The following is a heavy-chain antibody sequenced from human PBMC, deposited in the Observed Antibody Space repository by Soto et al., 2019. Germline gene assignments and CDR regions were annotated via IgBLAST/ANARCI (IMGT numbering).Heavy chain of an antibody. J-gene: IGHJ6*02. D-gene: IGHD2-15*01. Sequence: QVQLQESGPGLVKPSETLSLTCTVSGGSISSYYWSWIRQPPGKGLEWIGYIYYSGSTNYNPSLKSRVTISVDTSKNQFSLKLSSVTAADTAVYYCARVRCSGGSCYSYYYYGMDVWGQGTTVTVSS. CDR3: ARVRCSGGSCYSYYYYGMDV. CDR2: IYYSGST. V-gene: IGHV4-59*01. CDR1: GGSISSYY.